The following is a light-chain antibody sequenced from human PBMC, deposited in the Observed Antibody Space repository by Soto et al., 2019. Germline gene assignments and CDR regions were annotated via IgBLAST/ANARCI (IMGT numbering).Light chain of an antibody. CDR1: SSNIAKNY. V-gene: IGLV1-51*01. CDR3: GTWDSGRRAGV. CDR2: DNN. Sequence: QSVLTQPPSVSAAPGQKVTISCSGSSSNIAKNYVAWYQQLPGTAPKLLIYDNNKRPSGIPDRFSGSKSGTSATLGITGLQTGDEADYYCGTWDSGRRAGVFGGGTKVSVL. J-gene: IGLJ3*02.